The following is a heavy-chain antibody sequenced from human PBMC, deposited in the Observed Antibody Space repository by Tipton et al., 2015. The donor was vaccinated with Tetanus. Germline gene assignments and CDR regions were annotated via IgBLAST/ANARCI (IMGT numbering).Heavy chain of an antibody. CDR1: GYTFTSYY. Sequence: QSGAEVKKPGASVKVSCKASGYTFTSYYMHWVRQAPGQGLEWMGIINPSGGSTSYAQKFQGRVTMTRDTSTSTVYMELSSLRSEDTAVYYCARGYCSGGSCLDSYYYYGMDVWGQGTTVTVSS. V-gene: IGHV1-46*03. CDR2: INPSGGST. J-gene: IGHJ6*02. D-gene: IGHD2-15*01. CDR3: ARGYCSGGSCLDSYYYYGMDV.